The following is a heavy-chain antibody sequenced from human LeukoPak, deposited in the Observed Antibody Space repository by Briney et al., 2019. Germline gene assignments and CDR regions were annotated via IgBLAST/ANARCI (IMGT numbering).Heavy chain of an antibody. CDR3: ARGPGALDY. CDR2: ISHDGTNK. D-gene: IGHD2-2*01. CDR1: GLAFSRDG. J-gene: IGHJ4*02. V-gene: IGHV3-30*03. Sequence: GRSLRLSCAASGLAFSRDGMHWVRQAPGKGLEGVALISHDGTNKNHADSVKGRFTISRDNSNKTLYLQMNSLRPEDTAVYYCARGPGALDYWGQGTLVTVSS.